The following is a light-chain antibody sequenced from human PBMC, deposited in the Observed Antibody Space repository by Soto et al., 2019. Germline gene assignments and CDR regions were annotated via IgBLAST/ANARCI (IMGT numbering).Light chain of an antibody. J-gene: IGLJ2*01. CDR3: CSYAGTSALV. CDR1: NSDIGSYDL. Sequence: QSVLTQPASVSGSPGQSITISCTGTNSDIGSYDLVSWYQQHPGKAPKLMIYEVSKRPSGLSNRFSGSKSGNTASLTISGLQAEDGADYYCCSYAGTSALVFGGGTQLTVL. V-gene: IGLV2-23*02. CDR2: EVS.